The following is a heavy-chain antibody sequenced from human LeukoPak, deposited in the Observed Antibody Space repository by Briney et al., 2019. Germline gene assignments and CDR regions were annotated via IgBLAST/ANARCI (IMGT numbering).Heavy chain of an antibody. CDR3: ARGPNYVWGSYRYFDY. Sequence: SETLSLTCAVSGGSISSSSYYWGWIRQPPGKGLEWIGSVYYSGSTYYNSPLKSRVTISVDTSKNQFSLKLSSVTAADTAVYYCARGPNYVWGSYRYFDYWGQGTLVTVSS. J-gene: IGHJ4*02. CDR1: GGSISSSSYY. D-gene: IGHD3-16*02. CDR2: VYYSGST. V-gene: IGHV4-39*02.